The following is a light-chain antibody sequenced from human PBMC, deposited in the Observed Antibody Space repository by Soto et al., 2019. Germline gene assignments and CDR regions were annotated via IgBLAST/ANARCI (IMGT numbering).Light chain of an antibody. CDR3: QQYGNSPQT. CDR1: QSVRSS. V-gene: IGKV3-15*01. J-gene: IGKJ1*01. Sequence: EIVMTQSPATLSVSPGEIATLSCSASQSVRSSIAWYQHKPGQAPRLLIYGASTRATGIPARISGSGSGTEFTLNIGRLEPEDFAVYYRQQYGNSPQTFGQGTKVDIK. CDR2: GAS.